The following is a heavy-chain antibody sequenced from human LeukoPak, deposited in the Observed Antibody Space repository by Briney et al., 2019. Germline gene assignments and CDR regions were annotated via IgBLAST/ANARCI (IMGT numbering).Heavy chain of an antibody. CDR3: ARSDRDYGSGSYYTPSFEY. Sequence: SETLSLTCTVSGGSISSGDYYWSWIRQPPGKGLEWIGYIYYSGSTYYNPSLKSRVTISVDTSKNQFSLKLSSVTAADTAVYYCARSDRDYGSGSYYTPSFEYWGQGTLVTVPS. D-gene: IGHD3-10*01. CDR2: IYYSGST. V-gene: IGHV4-30-4*01. J-gene: IGHJ4*02. CDR1: GGSISSGDYY.